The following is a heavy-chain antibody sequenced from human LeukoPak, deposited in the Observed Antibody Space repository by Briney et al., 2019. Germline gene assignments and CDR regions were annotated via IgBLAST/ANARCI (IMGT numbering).Heavy chain of an antibody. CDR3: ARGAYVFWSGYIRPYYYYMDV. CDR2: INPNSGGT. D-gene: IGHD3-3*01. CDR1: GYTFTGYY. V-gene: IGHV1-2*02. Sequence: ASVKVSCKASGYTFTGYYMHWVRQAPGQGLEWMGWINPNSGGTNYAQKFQGRVTMTRDTSISTAYMELSRLRSDDTAAYYCARGAYVFWSGYIRPYYYYMDVWGKGTTVTVSS. J-gene: IGHJ6*03.